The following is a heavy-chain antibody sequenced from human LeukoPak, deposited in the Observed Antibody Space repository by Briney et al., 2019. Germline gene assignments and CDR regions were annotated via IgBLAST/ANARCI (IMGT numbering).Heavy chain of an antibody. CDR1: GYTFTSYY. V-gene: IGHV1-46*01. CDR3: ARVRGVAAAGPPDGYFQH. J-gene: IGHJ1*01. D-gene: IGHD6-13*01. CDR2: INPSGGST. Sequence: ASVKVSCKASGYTFTSYYMHWVRQAPGQGLEWMGIINPSGGSTSYAQKFQGRVTMTRDMSTSTVYMELSSLRSEDTAVYYCARVRGVAAAGPPDGYFQHWGLGTLVTVSS.